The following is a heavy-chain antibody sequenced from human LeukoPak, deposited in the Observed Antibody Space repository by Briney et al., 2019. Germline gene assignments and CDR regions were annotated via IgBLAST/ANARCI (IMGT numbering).Heavy chain of an antibody. V-gene: IGHV3-74*01. CDR1: GFTFSGYW. CDR2: INSDGSST. Sequence: GGSLRLSCAASGFTFSGYWMHWVRQAPGKGLVWVSRINSDGSSTSYADSVKGRFTISRDNAKNTLYLQMNSLRAEDTAVYYCASDWYDYPYYFDYWGQGSLVTVSS. J-gene: IGHJ4*02. D-gene: IGHD5-12*01. CDR3: ASDWYDYPYYFDY.